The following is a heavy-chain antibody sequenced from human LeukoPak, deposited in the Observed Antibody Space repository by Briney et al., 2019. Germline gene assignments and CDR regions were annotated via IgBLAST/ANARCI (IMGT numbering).Heavy chain of an antibody. Sequence: GGSLRLSCAASGFTFSSYGMSWVRQAPGKGLEWVSAISGSGGSTYYADSVKGRFTISRDNSKNTLYLQMNSLRAEDTAVYYCAKLLLLWFGELTPVFDYWGQGTLVTVSS. V-gene: IGHV3-23*01. D-gene: IGHD3-10*01. CDR1: GFTFSSYG. CDR2: ISGSGGST. CDR3: AKLLLLWFGELTPVFDY. J-gene: IGHJ4*02.